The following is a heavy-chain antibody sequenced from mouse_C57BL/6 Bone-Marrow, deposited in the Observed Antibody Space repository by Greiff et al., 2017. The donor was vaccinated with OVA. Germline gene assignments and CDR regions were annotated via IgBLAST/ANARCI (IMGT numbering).Heavy chain of an antibody. Sequence: QVQLQQPGAELVKPGASVKLSCKASGYTFTSYWMQWVKQRPGQGLEWIGEIDPSDSYTNYNQKFKGKATFTVDTSSSTAYMQLSSLTSEDSAVYYCAWVGYYAMDYWGQGTSVTVSS. J-gene: IGHJ4*01. V-gene: IGHV1-50*01. D-gene: IGHD1-1*02. CDR1: GYTFTSYW. CDR3: AWVGYYAMDY. CDR2: IDPSDSYT.